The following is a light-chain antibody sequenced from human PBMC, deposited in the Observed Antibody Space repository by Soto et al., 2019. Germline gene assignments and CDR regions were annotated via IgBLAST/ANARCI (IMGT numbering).Light chain of an antibody. V-gene: IGKV3-20*01. Sequence: EIVLTQSPGTLSLSPGERATLSCRASQSVSSSYLAWYQQKPGQAPRLLIYGASSRATGIPDWFSGSGSGTDFTLTISRLEPEDFAVYYCQQYGSSPYTFGQWTKLEIK. CDR1: QSVSSSY. CDR2: GAS. CDR3: QQYGSSPYT. J-gene: IGKJ2*01.